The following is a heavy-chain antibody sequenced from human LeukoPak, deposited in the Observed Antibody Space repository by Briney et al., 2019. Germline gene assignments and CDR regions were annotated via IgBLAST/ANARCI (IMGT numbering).Heavy chain of an antibody. CDR1: GGSISSYY. CDR3: ARDSGYYYDSSGSLLDY. CDR2: IYYGGST. J-gene: IGHJ4*02. Sequence: SETLSLTCTVSGGSISSYYWSWIRQPPGKGLEWIGYIYYGGSTNYNPSLKSRVTISVDTSKNQFSLKLSSVTAADTAVYYCARDSGYYYDSSGSLLDYWGQGTLVTVSS. V-gene: IGHV4-59*01. D-gene: IGHD3-22*01.